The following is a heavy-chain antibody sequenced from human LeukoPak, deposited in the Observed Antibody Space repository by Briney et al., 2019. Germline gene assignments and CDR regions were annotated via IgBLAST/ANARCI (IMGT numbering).Heavy chain of an antibody. Sequence: GGSLRLSCAASGFTFSSYAMSWVRQAPGKGLEWVTGISGSGDNTYYADPVKGRFTISRDNSKNTLYVQVNSLGTEDTAAYYCAKGSYYDSSGSFYFDYWGQGTLVTVSS. CDR1: GFTFSSYA. D-gene: IGHD3-22*01. V-gene: IGHV3-23*01. CDR3: AKGSYYDSSGSFYFDY. J-gene: IGHJ4*02. CDR2: ISGSGDNT.